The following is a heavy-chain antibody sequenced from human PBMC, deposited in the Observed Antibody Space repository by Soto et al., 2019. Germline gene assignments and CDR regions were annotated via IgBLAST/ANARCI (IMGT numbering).Heavy chain of an antibody. V-gene: IGHV3-23*03. CDR3: AKDLRPDGRYDLDY. Sequence: GGSLRLSCAAYVFTFRTYARNWVRQAPGKGLEWVAVIVGDASSIDYADSVKGRFTISRDNSKNIMYLQMTSLKVEDTATYFCAKDLRPDGRYDLDYWGQGTQVTVSS. CDR2: IVGDASSI. CDR1: VFTFRTYA. J-gene: IGHJ4*02. D-gene: IGHD6-19*01.